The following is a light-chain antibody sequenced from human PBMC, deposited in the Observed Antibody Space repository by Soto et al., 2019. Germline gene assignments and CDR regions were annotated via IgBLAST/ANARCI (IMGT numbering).Light chain of an antibody. CDR1: QSVSYTY. J-gene: IGKJ4*01. CDR2: GAS. Sequence: EIVLTQSPGTLSLSPGERATLSCRASQSVSYTYLAWYQQKPGQAPRLLIYGASSSATGITARFSGSGSLRDFTLTISRLEPEDFAVYYCQHYGSLVLTFGGGTKVEIK. V-gene: IGKV3-20*01. CDR3: QHYGSLVLT.